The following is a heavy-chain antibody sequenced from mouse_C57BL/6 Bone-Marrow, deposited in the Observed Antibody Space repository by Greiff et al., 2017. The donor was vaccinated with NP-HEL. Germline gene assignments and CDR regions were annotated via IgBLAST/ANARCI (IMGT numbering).Heavy chain of an antibody. CDR3: ARARFYYYGSSYKFDY. CDR2: IYPRSGNT. Sequence: QVQLQQSGAELARPGASVKLSCKASGYTFTSYGISWVKQRTGQGLEWIGEIYPRSGNTYSTEKFKGTATLTADKSSSTAYMELRSLTSEDSAVYFCARARFYYYGSSYKFDYWGQGTTLTVSS. J-gene: IGHJ2*01. CDR1: GYTFTSYG. D-gene: IGHD1-1*01. V-gene: IGHV1-81*01.